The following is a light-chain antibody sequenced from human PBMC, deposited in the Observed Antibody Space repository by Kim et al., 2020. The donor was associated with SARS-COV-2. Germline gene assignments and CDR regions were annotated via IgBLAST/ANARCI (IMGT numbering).Light chain of an antibody. V-gene: IGLV3-1*01. Sequence: VSPGQTATIPCSGDKLGDKYACWYQQKPGQSPVLLIYQDTKRPSGIPERFSGSNSGNTATLTISGTQALDEADYYCQAWDSTTGGVFGTGTKVTVL. CDR1: KLGDKY. CDR2: QDT. J-gene: IGLJ1*01. CDR3: QAWDSTTGGV.